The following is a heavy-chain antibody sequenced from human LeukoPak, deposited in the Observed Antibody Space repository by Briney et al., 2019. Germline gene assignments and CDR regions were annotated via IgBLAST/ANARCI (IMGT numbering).Heavy chain of an antibody. CDR3: ARAGNVLRYFDWLPDAFDI. Sequence: GGSLRLSCAASGFTFDDYAMHWVRQAPGKGLEWVSGISWNSGSIGYADSVKGRFTISRDNAKNSLYLQMNSLRAEDTAVYYCARAGNVLRYFDWLPDAFDIWGQGTMVTVSS. CDR1: GFTFDDYA. D-gene: IGHD3-9*01. J-gene: IGHJ3*02. V-gene: IGHV3-9*01. CDR2: ISWNSGSI.